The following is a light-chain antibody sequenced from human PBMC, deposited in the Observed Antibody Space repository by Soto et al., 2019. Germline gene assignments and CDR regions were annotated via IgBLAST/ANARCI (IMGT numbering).Light chain of an antibody. CDR3: QQYSSVWT. V-gene: IGKV3-20*01. J-gene: IGKJ1*01. Sequence: EIVLTQSPGTLSLSPGERATLSCRASQSFSSNYLAWYQQKPGQAPRILIYGATTRATGIPDRFSGSESVTDFTLTISRLEPEDSAVYYCQQYSSVWTFGQGTKVEI. CDR1: QSFSSNY. CDR2: GAT.